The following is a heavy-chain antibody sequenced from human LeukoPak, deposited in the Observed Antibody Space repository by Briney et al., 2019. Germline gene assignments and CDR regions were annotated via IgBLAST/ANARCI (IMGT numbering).Heavy chain of an antibody. V-gene: IGHV3-23*01. J-gene: IGHJ1*01. CDR3: AKRCPGCVAAAAEYFQH. Sequence: HSGGSLRVSCAASGFTFSSYAMSWVRQAPGKGLEWVSAISGSGGSTYYADSVKGRFTISRDNSKNTLYLQMNSLRAEDTAVYYCAKRCPGCVAAAAEYFQHWGQGTLVTVSS. CDR1: GFTFSSYA. CDR2: ISGSGGST. D-gene: IGHD6-19*01.